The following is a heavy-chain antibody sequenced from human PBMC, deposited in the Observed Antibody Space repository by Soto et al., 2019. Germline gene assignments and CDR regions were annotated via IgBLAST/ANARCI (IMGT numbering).Heavy chain of an antibody. V-gene: IGHV4-59*08. CDR1: GGSFKSDF. D-gene: IGHD5-12*01. J-gene: IGHJ4*02. CDR3: ARHQSCYDYGLTHFDY. Sequence: QVQLQESGPGLVKASETLSLTCTVSGGSFKSDFWSWIRQPPGKGLEWIGYISYTRDTNYQPSLKSRVPISVDTSKSQFSLKLSSVTAADTAVYFCARHQSCYDYGLTHFDYWGRGTLVTVSS. CDR2: ISYTRDT.